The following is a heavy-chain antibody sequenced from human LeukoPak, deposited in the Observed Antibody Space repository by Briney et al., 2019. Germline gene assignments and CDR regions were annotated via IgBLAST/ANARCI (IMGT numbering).Heavy chain of an antibody. V-gene: IGHV3-48*03. J-gene: IGHJ6*04. CDR3: AELGITMIGGV. D-gene: IGHD3-10*02. Sequence: QPGGSLRLSCAASGFTVSSNYMSWVRQAPGKGLEWVSYISSSGSTIYYADSVKGRFTISRDNAKNSLYLQMNSLGAEDTAVYYCAELGITMIGGVWGKGTTATISS. CDR1: GFTVSSNY. CDR2: ISSSGSTI.